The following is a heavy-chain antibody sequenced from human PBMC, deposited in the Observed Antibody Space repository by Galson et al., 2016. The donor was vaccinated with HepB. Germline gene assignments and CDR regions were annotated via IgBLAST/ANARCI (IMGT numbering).Heavy chain of an antibody. V-gene: IGHV3-23*01. CDR3: AKEGRDILTGYYNGDAFDI. D-gene: IGHD3-9*01. CDR2: ISAGGGST. Sequence: SLRLSCAASGFTFSNYAMRWVRQAPGKGLEWVSAISAGGGSTYYADSVKGRFTISRDNSKNTLYLQMNSLRAEDTAVYYCAKEGRDILTGYYNGDAFDIWGHGTLVTVSS. CDR1: GFTFSNYA. J-gene: IGHJ3*02.